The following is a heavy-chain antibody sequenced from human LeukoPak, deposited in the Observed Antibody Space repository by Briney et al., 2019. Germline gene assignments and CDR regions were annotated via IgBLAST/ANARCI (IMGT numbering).Heavy chain of an antibody. V-gene: IGHV1-2*06. Sequence: ASVKVSCKATGYTFTGYYMHWVRQAPGQGLEWMGRINPNSGGTNYAQKFQGRVTMTRDTSISTAYMKLSRLRSDDTAVYYCARTERTYYYDSSGYYYGMDVWGQGTTVTVSS. CDR2: INPNSGGT. CDR1: GYTFTGYY. CDR3: ARTERTYYYDSSGYYYGMDV. J-gene: IGHJ6*02. D-gene: IGHD3-22*01.